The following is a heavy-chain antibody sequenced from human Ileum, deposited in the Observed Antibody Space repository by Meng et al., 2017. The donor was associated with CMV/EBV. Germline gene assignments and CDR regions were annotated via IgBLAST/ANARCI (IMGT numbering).Heavy chain of an antibody. V-gene: IGHV3-66*03. CDR3: AKVGFGWYSIDY. J-gene: IGHJ4*02. D-gene: IGHD6-19*01. Sequence: EVQLVGSGGGLIQPGGSLRLSCAASGFTVSNNSMSWVRQAPGKGLEWVSVIYSGGTTYYADSVKGRFTISRDNSKNTMYLQMNSLGPEDTAVYHCAKVGFGWYSIDYWGQGTLVTASS. CDR1: GFTVSNNS. CDR2: IYSGGTT.